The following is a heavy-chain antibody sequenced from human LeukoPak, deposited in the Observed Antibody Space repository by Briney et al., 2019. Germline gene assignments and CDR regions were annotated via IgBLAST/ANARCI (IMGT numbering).Heavy chain of an antibody. V-gene: IGHV3-30-3*01. D-gene: IGHD3-10*01. J-gene: IGHJ4*02. CDR1: GFPFNNRA. CDR3: GRINYNGDY. CDR2: ISYDGTNK. Sequence: PGGSLRLSCAASGFPFNNRAMHWVRQAPGKGLEWVAVISYDGTNKYYTDSVKGRFTVSRDNSKNTLYLQMNSLRAEDTAVYFCGRINYNGDYWGRGTLVTVSS.